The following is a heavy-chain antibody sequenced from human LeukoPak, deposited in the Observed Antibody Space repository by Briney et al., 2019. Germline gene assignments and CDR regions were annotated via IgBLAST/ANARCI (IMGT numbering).Heavy chain of an antibody. CDR1: GGSISSYY. D-gene: IGHD2-2*01. V-gene: IGHV4-4*07. Sequence: KASETLSLTCTVSGGSISSYYWSWIRQPAGKGLEWIGRIYTSGSTNYNPSLKSRVTMSVDTSKNQFSLKLSSVTAADTAVYYCARDQRPYCSSTSRYRYNWFDPWGQETLVTVSS. CDR2: IYTSGST. J-gene: IGHJ5*02. CDR3: ARDQRPYCSSTSRYRYNWFDP.